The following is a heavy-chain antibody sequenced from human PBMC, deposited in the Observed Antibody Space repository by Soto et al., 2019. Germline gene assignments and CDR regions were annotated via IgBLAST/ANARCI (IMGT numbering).Heavy chain of an antibody. CDR3: ARRIRFLGLNYYYGMDV. Sequence: GASVKVSCKASGYTFTSYYMHWVRQAPGQGLEWMGIINPSGGSTSYAQKFQGRVTMTRDTSTSTVYMELSSLRSEDTAVYYCARRIRFLGLNYYYGMDVWGQGTTVTVSS. D-gene: IGHD3-3*01. V-gene: IGHV1-46*01. CDR2: INPSGGST. CDR1: GYTFTSYY. J-gene: IGHJ6*02.